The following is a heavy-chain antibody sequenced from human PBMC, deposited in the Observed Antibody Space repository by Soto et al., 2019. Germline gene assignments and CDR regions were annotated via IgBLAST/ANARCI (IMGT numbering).Heavy chain of an antibody. CDR1: GFTFSSYA. J-gene: IGHJ5*02. Sequence: GALRLSCAASGFTFSSYAMSWVRQAPGKGLEWVSAISGSGGSTYYADSVKGRFTISRDNSKNTLYLQMNSLRAEDTAVYYCAETGRGGSGSYFDFDPWGQGTLVTAPQ. D-gene: IGHD3-10*01. CDR2: ISGSGGST. V-gene: IGHV3-23*01. CDR3: AETGRGGSGSYFDFDP.